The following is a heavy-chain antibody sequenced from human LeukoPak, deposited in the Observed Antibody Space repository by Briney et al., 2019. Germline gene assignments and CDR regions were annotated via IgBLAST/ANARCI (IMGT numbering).Heavy chain of an antibody. J-gene: IGHJ4*02. D-gene: IGHD6-13*01. CDR2: IKQDAGEI. CDR1: GFTLSGYW. Sequence: QPGGSLRLSCVASGFTLSGYWMSWVRQLPGKGLEWVANIKQDAGEIRYVDSVKGRFTISRDNAKNSVYLQMNSLRGEDTGVYYCARLGSSWDFFDFWGQGTLVTVSS. V-gene: IGHV3-7*01. CDR3: ARLGSSWDFFDF.